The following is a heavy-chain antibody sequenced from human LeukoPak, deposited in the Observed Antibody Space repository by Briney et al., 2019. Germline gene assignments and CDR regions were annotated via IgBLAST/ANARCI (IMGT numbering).Heavy chain of an antibody. V-gene: IGHV3-7*05. CDR3: ARGRGAAGIFDC. CDR2: IKPDGNEK. J-gene: IGHJ4*02. CDR1: GFTFSSYW. Sequence: GGSLRLSCAASGFTFSSYWMNWVRQTPGKGLEWLANIKPDGNEKYYVASVKGRFTISRDNANNALYLQMNSLRAEDTAVYYCARGRGAAGIFDCWGQGTLVTVSS. D-gene: IGHD6-13*01.